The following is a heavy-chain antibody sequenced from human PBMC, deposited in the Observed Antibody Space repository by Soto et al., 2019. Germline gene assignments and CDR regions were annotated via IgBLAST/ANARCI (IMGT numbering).Heavy chain of an antibody. CDR3: ATFYGDYAGGEFFQH. J-gene: IGHJ1*01. CDR1: GFTFSSYA. Sequence: GGSLRLSCAPSGFTFSSYAMNWARQAPGKGLEWVSAITGPGRTTFYADSVKGRFTISRDNSKNTLYLQMSSLRAEDTGVYYCATFYGDYAGGEFFQHWGRGTLVTVSS. CDR2: ITGPGRTT. D-gene: IGHD4-17*01. V-gene: IGHV3-23*01.